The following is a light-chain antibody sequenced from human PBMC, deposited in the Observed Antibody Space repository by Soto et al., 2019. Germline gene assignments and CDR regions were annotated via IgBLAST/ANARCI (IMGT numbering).Light chain of an antibody. CDR2: AAS. V-gene: IGKV1-8*01. CDR1: RPISTY. Sequence: AIRMTQSPSSISAFTGDRVTITCRTSRPISTYLAWYQQKPGKTPTLLMYAASTLQSGVPSRFSGSGSGTDSTLTISGLQSEDFATYYCQQYYTSPLAFGKGTNIEIK. J-gene: IGKJ1*01. CDR3: QQYYTSPLA.